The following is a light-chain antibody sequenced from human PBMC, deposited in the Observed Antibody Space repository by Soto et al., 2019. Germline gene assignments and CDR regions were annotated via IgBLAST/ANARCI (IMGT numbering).Light chain of an antibody. V-gene: IGLV1-40*01. Sequence: QSVLTQPRSVSGAPGQRVTISCTGSSSNIGAGYDVHWYQQLPGTAPKLLIYGNSNRPSGVPDRFSGYKSGTSASLAITGLQAEDEADYYCQSYDSSLSGYVFGTGTKVTVL. CDR2: GNS. CDR1: SSNIGAGYD. CDR3: QSYDSSLSGYV. J-gene: IGLJ1*01.